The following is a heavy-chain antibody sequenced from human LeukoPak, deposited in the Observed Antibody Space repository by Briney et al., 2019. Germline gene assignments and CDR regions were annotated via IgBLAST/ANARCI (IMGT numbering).Heavy chain of an antibody. J-gene: IGHJ4*02. D-gene: IGHD6-19*01. CDR1: GFTFSSYS. CDR3: ARDGAGWSRDY. CDR2: ISSSSSYI. Sequence: PGGSLRLSCAASGFTFSSYSMNWVRQAPGKGLEWVSLISSSSSYIYYADSVKGRFTISGDNAKNLLYLQMNSLRAEDTAVYHCARDGAGWSRDYWGQGTLVTVSS. V-gene: IGHV3-21*01.